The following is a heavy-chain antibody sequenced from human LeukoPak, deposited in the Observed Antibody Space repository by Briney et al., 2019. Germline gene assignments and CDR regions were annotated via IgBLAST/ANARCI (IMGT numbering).Heavy chain of an antibody. J-gene: IGHJ4*02. Sequence: GGSLRLSCAASGFTFSSYWMHWVRQAPGKGLVWVSRINSDGSSTSYADSVKGRFTISRDNAKNTLYLQMNSLRAEDTAVYYCAGDPSRYFDWLLDYFDYWGQGTLVTVSS. CDR1: GFTFSSYW. CDR3: AGDPSRYFDWLLDYFDY. CDR2: INSDGSST. D-gene: IGHD3-9*01. V-gene: IGHV3-74*01.